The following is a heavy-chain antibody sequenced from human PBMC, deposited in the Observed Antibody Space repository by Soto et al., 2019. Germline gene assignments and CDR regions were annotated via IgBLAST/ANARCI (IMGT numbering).Heavy chain of an antibody. Sequence: QVQLVQSGAEVKKPGASVKVSCKASGYSISDFYMQWVRQAPGQGLEWMGIGIPSGGSTTYAQKFQGRVTMTWDTSTSIVYMELSSLRSEDTAVYYCARRGGGNSLDYCVQGTLVTVSS. D-gene: IGHD2-21*02. V-gene: IGHV1-46*01. J-gene: IGHJ4*02. CDR1: GYSISDFY. CDR3: ARRGGGNSLDY. CDR2: GIPSGGST.